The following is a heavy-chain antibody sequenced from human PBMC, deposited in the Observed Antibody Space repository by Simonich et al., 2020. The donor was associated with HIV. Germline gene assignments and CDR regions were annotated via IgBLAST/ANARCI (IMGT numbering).Heavy chain of an antibody. CDR3: ARGSIRYFDY. V-gene: IGHV1-46*01. CDR1: GYIFTSYY. Sequence: QVQPVQSGAEVKKPGASVKVSCKASGYIFTSYYMHWVRQAPGQGLEWMGIMHPSGGSTTYAQKFQGRVTMTRDTSTSTAYMELSSLRSEDTAVYFCARGSIRYFDYWGQGTLVTVSS. J-gene: IGHJ4*02. CDR2: MHPSGGST.